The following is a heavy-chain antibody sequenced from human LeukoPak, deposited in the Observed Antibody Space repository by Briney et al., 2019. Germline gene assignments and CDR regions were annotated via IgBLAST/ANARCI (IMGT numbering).Heavy chain of an antibody. CDR1: GFTFSSYA. CDR2: IGGSGTVT. D-gene: IGHD3-22*01. J-gene: IGHJ4*02. V-gene: IGHV3-23*01. CDR3: ARGTYYYDDSGKYYFDY. Sequence: PGRSLRLSCAASGFTFSSYAMGWVRQSPGKGLEWVSGIGGSGTVTYYADSVKGRFTISRDNPRNTLYLQMSSLRAEDTAIYYCARGTYYYDDSGKYYFDYWGQGTLVTVSS.